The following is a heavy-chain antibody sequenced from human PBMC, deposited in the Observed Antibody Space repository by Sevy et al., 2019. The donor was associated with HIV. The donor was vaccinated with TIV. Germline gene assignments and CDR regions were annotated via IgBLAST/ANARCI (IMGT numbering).Heavy chain of an antibody. CDR1: GFTFSNAW. CDR3: TTELPYDYVWGSYRNYFDY. D-gene: IGHD3-16*02. J-gene: IGHJ4*02. CDR2: IKSKTDGGTT. V-gene: IGHV3-15*01. Sequence: GGSLRLSCAASGFTFSNAWMSWVRQAPGKGLEWVGRIKSKTDGGTTDYAAPVKGRFTISRDDSKKKLYLQMNSLKTEDTAVYYCTTELPYDYVWGSYRNYFDYWGQGTLVTVSS.